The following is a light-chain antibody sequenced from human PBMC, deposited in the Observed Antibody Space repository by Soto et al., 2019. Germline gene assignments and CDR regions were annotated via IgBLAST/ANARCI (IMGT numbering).Light chain of an antibody. Sequence: EIVMTQSPATLSVSPGERATLSCRASQSVSGNLAWYQQKPGQAPRLLIYGASTRATGIPARFSGSGSGTEVTLPISSLQSEDFAFYYCQQYNNWPPFTFGPGTKVDIK. CDR3: QQYNNWPPFT. CDR1: QSVSGN. CDR2: GAS. J-gene: IGKJ3*01. V-gene: IGKV3-15*01.